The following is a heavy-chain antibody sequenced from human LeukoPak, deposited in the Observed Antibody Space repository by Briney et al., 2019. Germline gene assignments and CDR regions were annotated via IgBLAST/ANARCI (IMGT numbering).Heavy chain of an antibody. J-gene: IGHJ4*02. Sequence: GGSLRLSCAASGFTFSSYSMTWVRQAPGKGLEWVSSISSSSSYIYYADSVKGRFTISRDNAKNSLYLQMNSLRAEDTAVYYCARGYYDSSGNMDYWGQGTLVTVSS. CDR2: ISSSSSYI. D-gene: IGHD3-22*01. CDR3: ARGYYDSSGNMDY. V-gene: IGHV3-21*01. CDR1: GFTFSSYS.